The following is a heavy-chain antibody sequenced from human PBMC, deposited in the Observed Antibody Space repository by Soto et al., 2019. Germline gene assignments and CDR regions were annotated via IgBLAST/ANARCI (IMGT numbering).Heavy chain of an antibody. J-gene: IGHJ4*02. CDR2: INHSGST. CDR3: ARVLRSLPTTVTTYYFDY. CDR1: GGSFSGYY. D-gene: IGHD4-17*01. Sequence: PSETLSLTCAVYGGSFSGYYWSWIRQPPGKGLEWIGEINHSGSTNYNPSLKSRVTISVDTSKNQFSLKLSSVTAADTAVYYCARVLRSLPTTVTTYYFDYWGQGTLVTVSS. V-gene: IGHV4-34*01.